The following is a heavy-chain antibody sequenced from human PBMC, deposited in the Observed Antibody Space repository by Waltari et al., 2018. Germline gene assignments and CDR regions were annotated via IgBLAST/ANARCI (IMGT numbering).Heavy chain of an antibody. D-gene: IGHD3-16*02. J-gene: IGHJ4*02. V-gene: IGHV4-31*01. CDR1: GGSISSSDHY. Sequence: QVQLQESGPGLVKPSQTLSLTCTVSGGSISSSDHYWSWIRQRPGKGLEWIGYIYNSGSTHYNPSLKSLVIMSVDTSKNQFSLKLTSVTAADTAVYYCARGSFYFDYWGQGALVSVSS. CDR2: IYNSGST. CDR3: ARGSFYFDY.